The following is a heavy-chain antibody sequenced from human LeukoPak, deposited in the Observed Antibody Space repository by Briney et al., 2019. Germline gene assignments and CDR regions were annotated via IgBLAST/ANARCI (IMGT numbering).Heavy chain of an antibody. V-gene: IGHV1-2*02. CDR2: INPNSGGT. CDR3: ARIAVAGTPFDY. CDR1: GYTFTGYH. D-gene: IGHD6-19*01. Sequence: ASVKVSCKASGYTFTGYHMHWVRQAPGQGLEWMGWINPNSGGTNYAQKFQGRVTMTRDTSISTAYMELSRLRSDDTAVYYCARIAVAGTPFDYWGQGTLVTVSS. J-gene: IGHJ4*02.